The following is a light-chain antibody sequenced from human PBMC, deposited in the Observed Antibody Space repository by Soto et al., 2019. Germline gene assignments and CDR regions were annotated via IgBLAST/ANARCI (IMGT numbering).Light chain of an antibody. CDR1: QSISSW. V-gene: IGKV1-5*03. Sequence: DIQMTQSPSTLSASVGDRVTITCRASQSISSWLAWYQQKPGKAPKLLINKASSLESGVPSRFRGSGYGTDFALTITSLQPEDFAIYYCQQSYNSPPITFGQGTRLEIK. CDR2: KAS. CDR3: QQSYNSPPIT. J-gene: IGKJ5*01.